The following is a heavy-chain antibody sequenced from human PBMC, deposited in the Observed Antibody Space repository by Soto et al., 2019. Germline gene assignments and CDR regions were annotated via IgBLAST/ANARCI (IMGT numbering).Heavy chain of an antibody. CDR2: IYYSGST. Sequence: QVQLQESGPGLVKPSETLSLTCTVSGGSISSYYWSWIRQPPGKGLEWIGYIYYSGSTNYNPSLKSXXTXSXXTSKNQFSLKLSSVTAADTAVYYCARVVGDGYLDYWGQGTLVTVSS. CDR3: ARVVGDGYLDY. D-gene: IGHD2-15*01. V-gene: IGHV4-59*01. CDR1: GGSISSYY. J-gene: IGHJ4*02.